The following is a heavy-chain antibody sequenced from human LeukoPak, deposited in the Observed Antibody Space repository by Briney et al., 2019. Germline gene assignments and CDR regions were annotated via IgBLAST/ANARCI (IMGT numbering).Heavy chain of an antibody. D-gene: IGHD3-10*01. CDR2: INHSGST. V-gene: IGHV4-34*01. J-gene: IGHJ4*02. CDR1: GGSFSGYY. Sequence: SETLPLTCAVYGGSFSGYYWSWIRQPPGKGLEWIGEINHSGSTNYNPSLKSRVTISVDTSNNQFSLKLSSVTAADTAVYYCARGRRFGELFGYWGQGTLVTVSS. CDR3: ARGRRFGELFGY.